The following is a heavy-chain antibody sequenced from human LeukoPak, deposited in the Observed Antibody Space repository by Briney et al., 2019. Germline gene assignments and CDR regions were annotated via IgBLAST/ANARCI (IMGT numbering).Heavy chain of an antibody. J-gene: IGHJ4*02. CDR3: TTESSGSLPY. D-gene: IGHD1-26*01. CDR2: IKNKADRGEI. V-gene: IGHV3-15*07. CDR1: GFSFSDTY. Sequence: GGSLRLSGAASGFSFSDTYINWVRQIPGTGLEWVGLIKNKADRGEIEYAAPVKDRFTISRDDSKNTVYLQMSSLKTEDTAVYYCTTESSGSLPYWGQGTLVTVSS.